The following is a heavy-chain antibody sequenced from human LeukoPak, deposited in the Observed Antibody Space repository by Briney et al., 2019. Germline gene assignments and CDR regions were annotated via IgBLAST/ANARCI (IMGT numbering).Heavy chain of an antibody. Sequence: ASVKVSCKASGYTFTSYGISWVRQAPGQGLEWMGWISAYNGNTNYAQKLQGRVTMTTDTSTSTAYMELRSLRSDDTAVYYCARDGYYYDSSGYSNGFDPWGQGTLVTVSS. V-gene: IGHV1-18*01. D-gene: IGHD3-22*01. CDR2: ISAYNGNT. J-gene: IGHJ5*02. CDR1: GYTFTSYG. CDR3: ARDGYYYDSSGYSNGFDP.